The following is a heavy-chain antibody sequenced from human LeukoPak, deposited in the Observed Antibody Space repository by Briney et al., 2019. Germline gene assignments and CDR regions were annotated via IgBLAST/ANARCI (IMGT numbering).Heavy chain of an antibody. J-gene: IGHJ4*02. CDR2: ISSSSSTI. CDR3: ARDGVPSGADGYNNEKYYFDY. CDR1: GITFRSYG. V-gene: IGHV3-48*02. D-gene: IGHD5-24*01. Sequence: GRSLRLSCAASGITFRSYGMHWVRQAPGKGLEWVSYISSSSSTIYYADSVKGRFTISRDNAKNSLYLQMNSLRDEDTAVYYCARDGVPSGADGYNNEKYYFDYWGQGTLVTVSS.